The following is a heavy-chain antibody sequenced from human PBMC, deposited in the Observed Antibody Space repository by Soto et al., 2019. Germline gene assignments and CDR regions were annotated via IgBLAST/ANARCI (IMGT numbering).Heavy chain of an antibody. J-gene: IGHJ3*01. Sequence: EVQLWESGGGLVQPGGSLRLSCAASGSTFSSYAMSWVRQAPGKGLEWVSVISGSGDSTYYADSGKGRFTISRDNSKNTLYVQMHSLRAEDTAVYYCARELGYCSGGSCYMDGAFDFWGQGTMVTVSS. D-gene: IGHD2-15*01. CDR2: ISGSGDST. CDR1: GSTFSSYA. V-gene: IGHV3-23*01. CDR3: ARELGYCSGGSCYMDGAFDF.